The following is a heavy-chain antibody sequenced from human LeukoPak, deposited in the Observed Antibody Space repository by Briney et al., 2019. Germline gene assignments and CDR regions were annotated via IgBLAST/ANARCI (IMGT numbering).Heavy chain of an antibody. CDR2: TYYRSKWYN. J-gene: IGHJ4*02. Sequence: SQTLSLTCAISGDSVSSNNGAWNWIRQSPSRGLEWLGRTYYRSKWYNDYAVPMKGRISINPDTSKNQFSLLVNSVTPEDTAIYYCARDLGTSGWYTFDYWGQGTLVTVSS. V-gene: IGHV6-1*01. D-gene: IGHD6-19*01. CDR3: ARDLGTSGWYTFDY. CDR1: GDSVSSNNGA.